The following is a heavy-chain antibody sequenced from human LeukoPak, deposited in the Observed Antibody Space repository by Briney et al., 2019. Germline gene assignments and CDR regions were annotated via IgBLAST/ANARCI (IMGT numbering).Heavy chain of an antibody. V-gene: IGHV3-21*01. D-gene: IGHD3-16*01. Sequence: GSLRLSCTASGFTFSSYSMNWVRQAPGKGLEWVSSITTSSTYIYYADSVKGRFTLSRDNAKNSLYLQMNSLRAEDTAVYYCARVPGDQWGQGTLVTVSS. CDR2: ITTSSTYI. CDR3: ARVPGDQ. J-gene: IGHJ1*01. CDR1: GFTFSSYS.